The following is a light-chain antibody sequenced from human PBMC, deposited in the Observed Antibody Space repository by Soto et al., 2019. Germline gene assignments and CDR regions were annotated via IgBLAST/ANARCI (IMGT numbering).Light chain of an antibody. V-gene: IGKV1-5*03. CDR2: KAS. CDR3: QQYNNYWT. Sequence: DIQMTQSPSTLSASVGDRVTITCRASQSCGTSLAWYQQRPGKAPNLLIYKASNLESGVPSRFSGSGSGTEFTLTISSVQPDDFATYYCQQYNNYWTFGQGTKLEIK. CDR1: QSCGTS. J-gene: IGKJ1*01.